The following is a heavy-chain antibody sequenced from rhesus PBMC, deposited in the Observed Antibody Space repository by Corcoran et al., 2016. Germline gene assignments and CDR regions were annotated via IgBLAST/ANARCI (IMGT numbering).Heavy chain of an antibody. D-gene: IGHD1-26*01. Sequence: QVQLKESGPGLVKPSETLSLTCTVSGDSIISGSAWSWIHQPPGKGREWIGYIGGYDNPALNRRVTISKDTSKNQFSRNLTSVTAADTAVYYCASGLNYGAPNFGLDSWGQGVVVTVSS. CDR2: IGG. CDR1: GDSIISGSA. J-gene: IGHJ6*01. V-gene: IGHV4-127*01. CDR3: ASGLNYGAPNFGLDS.